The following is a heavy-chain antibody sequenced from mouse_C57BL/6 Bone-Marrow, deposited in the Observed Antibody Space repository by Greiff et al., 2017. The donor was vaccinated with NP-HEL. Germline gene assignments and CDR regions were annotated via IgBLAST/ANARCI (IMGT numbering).Heavy chain of an antibody. CDR2: IYPGRGNT. CDR1: GYSFTSYS. Sequence: QVQLKQSGPELVKPGASVKISCTASGYSFTSYSIHWVKQRPGQGLEWIGWIYPGRGNTKYNEKFKGRATLTADTSSITAYMQLSSLTSEDSAVYYCARSGLTDEFDYWGQGTTLTVAA. J-gene: IGHJ2*01. D-gene: IGHD4-1*01. V-gene: IGHV1-66*01. CDR3: ARSGLTDEFDY.